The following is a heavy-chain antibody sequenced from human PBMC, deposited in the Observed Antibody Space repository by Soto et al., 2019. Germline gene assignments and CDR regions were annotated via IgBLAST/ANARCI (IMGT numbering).Heavy chain of an antibody. J-gene: IGHJ4*02. CDR3: ARSPLGYSSGWYYFDY. V-gene: IGHV5-51*01. Sequence: GECLKISCKGSGYSFTSYWIGWVRQMPGKRLEWMGIIYPGDSDTRYSPSLQGQVTISADKSISTAYLQWSSLKASDTAMYYCARSPLGYSSGWYYFDYWGQGTLVTVSS. CDR1: GYSFTSYW. CDR2: IYPGDSDT. D-gene: IGHD6-19*01.